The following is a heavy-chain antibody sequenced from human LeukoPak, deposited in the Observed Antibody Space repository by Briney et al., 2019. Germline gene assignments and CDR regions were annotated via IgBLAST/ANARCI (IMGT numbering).Heavy chain of an antibody. Sequence: TGESLRLSCAGSGFNFQYAWMTWVRQAPGKGLEWVGRIKSKRDGETTDYAALVKSRFSISRDDSKNTVYLQMNSVRTEDTAVYYCTSLVGSPTYWGQGTLVTVSS. CDR2: IKSKRDGETT. D-gene: IGHD1-26*01. CDR3: TSLVGSPTY. CDR1: GFNFQYAW. V-gene: IGHV3-15*01. J-gene: IGHJ4*02.